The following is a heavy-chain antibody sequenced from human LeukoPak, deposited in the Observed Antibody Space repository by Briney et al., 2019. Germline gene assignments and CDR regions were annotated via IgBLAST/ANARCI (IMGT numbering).Heavy chain of an antibody. CDR3: ARDTRTTVTAYAFDI. CDR1: GFTFSTYS. J-gene: IGHJ3*02. CDR2: ITTGSTYI. D-gene: IGHD4-17*01. Sequence: PGGSLRLSCAASGFTFSTYSMNWVRQAPGRGLEWVSSITTGSTYIYYADSVKGRFTMSRDNAKNSLYLQMNSLRAEDTAVYYCARDTRTTVTAYAFDIWGQGTMVTVSS. V-gene: IGHV3-21*01.